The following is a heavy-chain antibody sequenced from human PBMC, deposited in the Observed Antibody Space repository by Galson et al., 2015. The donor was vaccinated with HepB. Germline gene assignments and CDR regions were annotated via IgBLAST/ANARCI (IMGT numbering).Heavy chain of an antibody. Sequence: PALVKPTQTLTLTCTFSGFSLSTSGMCVSWIRQPPGKALEWLARIDWDDDKYYSTSLKTRLTISKDTSKNQVVLTMTNMDPVDTATYYCARLLPSKAGSWATNYYYYYYMDVWGKGTTVTVSS. J-gene: IGHJ6*03. V-gene: IGHV2-70*11. CDR3: ARLLPSKAGSWATNYYYYYYMDV. CDR1: GFSLSTSGMC. D-gene: IGHD6-13*01. CDR2: IDWDDDK.